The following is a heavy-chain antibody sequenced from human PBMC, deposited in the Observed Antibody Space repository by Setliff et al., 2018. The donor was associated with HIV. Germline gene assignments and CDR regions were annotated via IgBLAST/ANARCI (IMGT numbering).Heavy chain of an antibody. V-gene: IGHV1-3*01. J-gene: IGHJ3*02. Sequence: ASVKVSCKASGYTFTTYTMHWVRQAPGQRPEWMGWVNAGEGNTRYSQKFQGRVVITRDTSANTAYMELSSLRSEDTAVYYCARDGGYSYGAFDIWGQGTRVTVS. D-gene: IGHD2-21*02. CDR3: ARDGGYSYGAFDI. CDR1: GYTFTTYT. CDR2: VNAGEGNT.